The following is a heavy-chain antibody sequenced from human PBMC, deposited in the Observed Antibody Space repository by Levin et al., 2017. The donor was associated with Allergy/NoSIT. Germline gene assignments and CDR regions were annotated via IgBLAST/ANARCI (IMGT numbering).Heavy chain of an antibody. V-gene: IGHV1-18*01. CDR2: ISAYNGNT. CDR3: ARVDSSGYLNWFDP. CDR1: GYTFTSYG. J-gene: IGHJ5*02. D-gene: IGHD3-22*01. Sequence: GASVKVSCKASGYTFTSYGISWVRQAPGQGLEWMGWISAYNGNTNYAQKLQGRVTMTTDTATSTAYMELRSLRSDDTAVYYCARVDSSGYLNWFDPWGQGTLVTVSS.